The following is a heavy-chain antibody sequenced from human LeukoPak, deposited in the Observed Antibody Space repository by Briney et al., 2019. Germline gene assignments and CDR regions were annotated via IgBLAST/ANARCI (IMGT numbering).Heavy chain of an antibody. Sequence: PSETLSLTCTVSGGSISSYYWSWIRQPPGKGLEWIGYIYYSGSTNYNPSLKSRVTISVDTSKNQFSLKLSSVTAADTAVYYCARRVSGFPTGFAPGGKGPRVTVP. J-gene: IGHJ5*02. CDR1: GGSISSYY. CDR2: IYYSGST. CDR3: ARRVSGFPTGFAP. D-gene: IGHD1-14*01. V-gene: IGHV4-59*12.